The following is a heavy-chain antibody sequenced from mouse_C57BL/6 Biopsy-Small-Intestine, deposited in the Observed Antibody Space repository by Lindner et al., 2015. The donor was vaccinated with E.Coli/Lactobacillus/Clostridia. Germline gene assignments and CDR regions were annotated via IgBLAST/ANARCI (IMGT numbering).Heavy chain of an antibody. Sequence: VQLQESGPELVKPGASVKISCKASGYSFTGYYMNWVKQSPEKSLEWIGEINPSTGGTTYNQKFKGKATLTVDKSSSTAYMELNSLTSEDSAVYFCARYYYGSSYFDYWGQGTTLTVSS. D-gene: IGHD1-1*01. CDR1: GYSFTGYY. V-gene: IGHV1-42*01. J-gene: IGHJ2*01. CDR3: ARYYYGSSYFDY. CDR2: INPSTGGT.